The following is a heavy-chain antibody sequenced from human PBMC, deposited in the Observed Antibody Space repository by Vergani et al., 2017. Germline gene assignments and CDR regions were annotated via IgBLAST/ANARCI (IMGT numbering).Heavy chain of an antibody. CDR2: ISYDGSNK. V-gene: IGHV3-30-3*01. J-gene: IGHJ3*02. D-gene: IGHD1-14*01. Sequence: VQLLESGGGLVQPGGSLRLSCAASGFTFSSYAMHWVRQAPGKGLEWVAVISYDGSNKYYADSVKGRFTISRDNSKNTLYLQMNSLRAEDTAVYYCARPDRWAAFDIWGQGTMVTVSS. CDR1: GFTFSSYA. CDR3: ARPDRWAAFDI.